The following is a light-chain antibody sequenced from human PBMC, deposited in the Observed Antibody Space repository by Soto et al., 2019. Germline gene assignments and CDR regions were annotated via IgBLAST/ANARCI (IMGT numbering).Light chain of an antibody. V-gene: IGLV2-11*01. CDR3: CSYAGSYTHV. Sequence: QSALTQPASVSGSPGHSITISCTGTSSDIGGYNYVSWYQQHPGKAPKLILYDVSKRPSGVPDRFSGSKSGNTASLTISGLQAEDEADYYCCSYAGSYTHVFGTGTKLTVL. J-gene: IGLJ1*01. CDR1: SSDIGGYNY. CDR2: DVS.